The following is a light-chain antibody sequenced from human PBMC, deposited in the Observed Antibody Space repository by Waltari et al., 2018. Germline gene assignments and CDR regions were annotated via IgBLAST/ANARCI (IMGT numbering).Light chain of an antibody. CDR1: SRDVGRNNL. V-gene: IGLV2-23*01. CDR2: EGS. CDR3: CSYAGGATYV. J-gene: IGLJ1*01. Sequence: QSALTQPASVSGSPGQSLTISCTASSRDVGRNNLVSWYQQLPGKAPKLMIYEGSTRPSWVSDLFTGSKSGNTAPLTIPGLQAEDEADYYCCSYAGGATYVFGSGTKVSVL.